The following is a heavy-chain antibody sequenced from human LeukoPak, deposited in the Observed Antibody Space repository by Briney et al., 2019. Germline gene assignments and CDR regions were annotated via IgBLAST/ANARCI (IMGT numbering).Heavy chain of an antibody. D-gene: IGHD1-26*01. V-gene: IGHV4-59*01. CDR3: ARGRSNYYGMDV. CDR1: DGSINSYY. J-gene: IGHJ6*02. CDR2: IYYNGNT. Sequence: SQTLSLTCSASDGSINSYYWNWIRRPPGKGLEWIGYIYYNGNTNYSPSLKSRVTMSVDTSKNLFSLKVSSVTAADTAVYYCARGRSNYYGMDVWGQGTTVTVSS.